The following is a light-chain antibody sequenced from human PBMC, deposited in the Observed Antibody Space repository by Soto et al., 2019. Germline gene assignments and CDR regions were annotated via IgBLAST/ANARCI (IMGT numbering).Light chain of an antibody. CDR3: QHYDNLWT. Sequence: DIQMTQSPSSLSASVGDRVTITCQASQDISNHLNWYQQKPGKAPKLLIYDASNLERGVPSRFSGSGSGTDFTFTISSLQPEDFATYYCQHYDNLWTFGQGTKVEIK. J-gene: IGKJ1*01. V-gene: IGKV1-33*01. CDR2: DAS. CDR1: QDISNH.